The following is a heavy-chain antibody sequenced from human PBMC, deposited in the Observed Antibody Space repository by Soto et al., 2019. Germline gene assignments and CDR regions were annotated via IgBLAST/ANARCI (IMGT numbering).Heavy chain of an antibody. V-gene: IGHV3-9*01. Sequence: EVQLVESGGGLVQPGRSLRLSCAASGFTFNDYAMHWVRQAPGKGLEWVSGISWNSGNIVYADSVKGRFTISRDNAKNSLYLQMNSLRAEDTALYYCAKAAGMYNWFDPWGQGTLVTVSS. CDR2: ISWNSGNI. CDR3: AKAAGMYNWFDP. D-gene: IGHD2-8*01. CDR1: GFTFNDYA. J-gene: IGHJ5*02.